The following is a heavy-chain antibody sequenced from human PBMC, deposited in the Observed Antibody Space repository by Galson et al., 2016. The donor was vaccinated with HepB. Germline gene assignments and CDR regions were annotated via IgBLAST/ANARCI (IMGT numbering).Heavy chain of an antibody. D-gene: IGHD3-10*01. V-gene: IGHV3-33*01. J-gene: IGHJ3*01. CDR3: ARGWGPGGTGRGPIDL. CDR1: GFTFRRYG. CDR2: VWFDGSNE. Sequence: SLRLSCAASGFTFRRYGMHWVRQAPGKGLEWVTVVWFDGSNEYYVDSVKGRFTISRDNSKNMLFLQMNSLRVEDTAVYYCARGWGPGGTGRGPIDLWGRGTLVTVSS.